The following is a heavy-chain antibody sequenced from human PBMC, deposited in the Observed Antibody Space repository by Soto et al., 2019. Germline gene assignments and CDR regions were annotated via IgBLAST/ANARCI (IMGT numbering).Heavy chain of an antibody. D-gene: IGHD3-22*01. J-gene: IGHJ3*02. Sequence: QVQLVQSGAEVKKPGSSVKVSCKASGGTFSSYAISWVRQAPGQGLEWMGGIIPIFGTANYAQKFQGRGTMTADESTSTAYMELSSLRSEDTAVYYCARVLKGYYDSSGYAFDIWGQGTMVTVSS. CDR2: IIPIFGTA. V-gene: IGHV1-69*01. CDR3: ARVLKGYYDSSGYAFDI. CDR1: GGTFSSYA.